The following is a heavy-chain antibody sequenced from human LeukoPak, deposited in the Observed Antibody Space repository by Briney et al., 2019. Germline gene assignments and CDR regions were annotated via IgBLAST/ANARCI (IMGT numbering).Heavy chain of an antibody. CDR1: GGSISSYY. V-gene: IGHV4-59*01. D-gene: IGHD6-19*01. J-gene: IGHJ4*02. CDR2: IYYSGST. Sequence: PSETLSLTCTVSGGSISSYYWSWIRQPPGKGLEWIGYIYYSGSTNYNPSLKSRVTISVDTSKNQFSLKLSSVTAADTAVYYCARTVAGTFDYWGQGTRVTVSS. CDR3: ARTVAGTFDY.